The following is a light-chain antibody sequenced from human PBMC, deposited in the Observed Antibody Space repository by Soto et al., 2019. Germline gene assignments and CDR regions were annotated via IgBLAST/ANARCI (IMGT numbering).Light chain of an antibody. J-gene: IGKJ5*01. V-gene: IGKV3-15*01. CDR1: QSVSSN. CDR3: QQYNNWPPIT. CDR2: GAS. Sequence: EMLMKQYKATLSVSPGERATLSCRASQSVSSNLAWYQQKPGQAPRLLIYGASTRATGIPARFSGSGSGTEFTLTISSLQSEDFAVYYCQQYNNWPPITFGQGTLLAIK.